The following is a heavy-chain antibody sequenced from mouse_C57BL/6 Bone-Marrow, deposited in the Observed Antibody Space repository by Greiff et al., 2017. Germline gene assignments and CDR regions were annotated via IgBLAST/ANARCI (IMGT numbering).Heavy chain of an antibody. D-gene: IGHD1-1*02. Sequence: VQLQQSGPELVKPGASVKIPCKASGYTFTDYYMNWVKQSHGKSLEWIGDINPNNGGTSYNQKFKGKATLTVDKSSSTAYMELRSLTSEDSAVYYCARRRIYGYAMDYWGQGTSVTVSS. CDR1: GYTFTDYY. J-gene: IGHJ4*01. CDR3: ARRRIYGYAMDY. CDR2: INPNNGGT. V-gene: IGHV1-26*01.